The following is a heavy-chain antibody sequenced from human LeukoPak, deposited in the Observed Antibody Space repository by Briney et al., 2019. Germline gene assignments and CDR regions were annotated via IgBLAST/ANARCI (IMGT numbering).Heavy chain of an antibody. Sequence: GGSLRLSCAVSGFTFSSYAMSWVRQAPGKGLEWVSGISGSGGTTYYADSVKGRFTIFRDNSKNTLYLQMNSLRAEDTAIYYCTKKPGVVEIWGQGTMVTVSS. CDR2: ISGSGGTT. D-gene: IGHD2-15*01. V-gene: IGHV3-23*01. CDR1: GFTFSSYA. J-gene: IGHJ3*02. CDR3: TKKPGVVEI.